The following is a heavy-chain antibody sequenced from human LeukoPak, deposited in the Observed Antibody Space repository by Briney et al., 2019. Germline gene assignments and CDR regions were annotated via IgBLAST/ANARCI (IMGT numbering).Heavy chain of an antibody. CDR3: ARGGDRRGFDY. D-gene: IGHD1-14*01. CDR2: IYDSGAT. J-gene: IGHJ4*02. Sequence: SETLSLTCAVSGGSISDGGYYWSWIRQHPGKGLEWIGYIYDSGATYYSPALQSRVAITVDTSDNKFSLKLRSLTAADTAVYYCARGGDRRGFDYWGQGTLVTVSS. CDR1: GGSISDGGYY. V-gene: IGHV4-31*11.